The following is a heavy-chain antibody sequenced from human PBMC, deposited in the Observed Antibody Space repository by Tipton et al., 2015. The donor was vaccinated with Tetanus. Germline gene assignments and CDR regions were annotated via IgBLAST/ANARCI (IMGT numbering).Heavy chain of an antibody. J-gene: IGHJ4*02. CDR3: ARWLEGSIAELDY. V-gene: IGHV3-74*01. CDR2: INSHGTST. Sequence: GSLRLSCAASGFTFNKYWMHWVRQAPGKGLVWLSRINSHGTSTSYADSGKGRFIISRDNDKNTLYLEMSSLRAEDTAVYYCARWLEGSIAELDYWGQGTLVAVSS. CDR1: GFTFNKYW. D-gene: IGHD1-26*01.